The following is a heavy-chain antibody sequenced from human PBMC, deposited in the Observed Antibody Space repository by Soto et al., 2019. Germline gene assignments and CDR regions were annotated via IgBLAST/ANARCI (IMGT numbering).Heavy chain of an antibody. J-gene: IGHJ3*02. CDR2: INAGHDNT. V-gene: IGHV1-3*01. CDR3: AREDYDILTGYFSAFDI. D-gene: IGHD3-9*01. CDR1: GYTFTSYA. Sequence: QVQLVQSGAEVKKPGASVKVSCKASGYTFTSYAMHWVRQAPGQRLEWMGWINAGHDNTKYSQKFQGRVTITWDTSASTAYMELSSLRSEDTAVYYRAREDYDILTGYFSAFDIWGQGTMVTVSS.